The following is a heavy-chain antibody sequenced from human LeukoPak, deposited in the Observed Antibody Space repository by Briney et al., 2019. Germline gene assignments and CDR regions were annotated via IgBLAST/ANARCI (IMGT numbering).Heavy chain of an antibody. CDR3: AKDFCSGGSCNTFDY. J-gene: IGHJ4*02. D-gene: IGHD2-15*01. CDR2: ISGSGGST. Sequence: GGSLRLSCAASGFTFSSYAMSWVRQAPGKGLEWVSAISGSGGSTYYADSVKGRFTISRDNSKNTLHLQMNSLRAEDTAVYYCAKDFCSGGSCNTFDYWGQGTLVTVSS. V-gene: IGHV3-23*01. CDR1: GFTFSSYA.